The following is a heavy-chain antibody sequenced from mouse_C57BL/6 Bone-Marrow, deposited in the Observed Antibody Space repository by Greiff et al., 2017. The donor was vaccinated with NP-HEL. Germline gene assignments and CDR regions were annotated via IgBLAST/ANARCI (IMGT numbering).Heavy chain of an antibody. D-gene: IGHD2-5*01. CDR3: ARDRDSNYVGWYFDV. Sequence: EVMLVESGPGMVKPSQSLSLTCTVTGYSITSGYDWHWIRHFPGNKLEWMGYISYSGSTNYNPSLKSRISITHDTSKNHFFLKLNSVTTEDTATYYCARDRDSNYVGWYFDVWGTGTTVTVSS. CDR2: ISYSGST. V-gene: IGHV3-1*01. J-gene: IGHJ1*03. CDR1: GYSITSGYD.